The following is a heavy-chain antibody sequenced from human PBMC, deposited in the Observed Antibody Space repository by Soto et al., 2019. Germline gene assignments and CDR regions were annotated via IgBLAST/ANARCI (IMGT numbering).Heavy chain of an antibody. J-gene: IGHJ4*02. V-gene: IGHV3-33*01. CDR2: IWHDGSKK. CDR3: GRWARRRYTIY. CDR1: GLTLGNDA. Sequence: GGSLRLSCAASGLTLGNDAMHWVRQALGKGLEWVAVIWHDGSKKYYADSVKDRFTISRDNSKNTLYLQVNCLRAEDTAIYFCGRWARRRYTIYRGPGIQGPRSS. D-gene: IGHD3-16*02.